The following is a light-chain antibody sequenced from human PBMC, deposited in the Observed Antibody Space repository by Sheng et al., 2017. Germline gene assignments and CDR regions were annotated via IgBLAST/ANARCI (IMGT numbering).Light chain of an antibody. CDR1: KLGDNY. CDR2: QDN. V-gene: IGLV3-1*01. Sequence: SYELTQPPSVSVSPGQTASITCSGDKLGDNYASWYQQKPGQSPVLVIYQDNKRPSGIPERFSGSNSGNTATLTISGTQAMDEADYYCQAWDSSTGVFGTGTKVTVL. CDR3: QAWDSSTGV. J-gene: IGLJ1*01.